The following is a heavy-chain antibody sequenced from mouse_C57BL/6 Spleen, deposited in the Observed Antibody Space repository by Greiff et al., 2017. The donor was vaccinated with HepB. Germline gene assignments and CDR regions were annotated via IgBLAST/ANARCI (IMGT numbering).Heavy chain of an antibody. Sequence: EVQLQQSGPELVKPGASVKIPCKASGYTFTDYNMDWVQQSHGKSLEWIGDINPNNGGTIYNQKFKGKATVTVDKSSSTAYMELRRLTSEDTAVYYCATRSFYGSRRFAYWGQGTLVTGSA. CDR1: GYTFTDYN. J-gene: IGHJ3*01. D-gene: IGHD1-1*01. CDR3: ATRSFYGSRRFAY. CDR2: INPNNGGT. V-gene: IGHV1-18*01.